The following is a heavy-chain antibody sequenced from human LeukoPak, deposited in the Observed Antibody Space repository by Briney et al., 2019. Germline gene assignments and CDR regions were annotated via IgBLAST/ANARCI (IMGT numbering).Heavy chain of an antibody. CDR3: ARDYYGAGSYYYHYYGMDV. CDR2: MHYSGST. D-gene: IGHD3-10*01. V-gene: IGHV4-59*12. Sequence: SETLSLTCTVSGGSISNYYWNWIRQPPGKGLERIGYMHYSGSTNYNPSLESRLTISVDTSKNQFSLKLSSVTAADTAVYYCARDYYGAGSYYYHYYGMDVWGQGTTVTVSS. CDR1: GGSISNYY. J-gene: IGHJ6*02.